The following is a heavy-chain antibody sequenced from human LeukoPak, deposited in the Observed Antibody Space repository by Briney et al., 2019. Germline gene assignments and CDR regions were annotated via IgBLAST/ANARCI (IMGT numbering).Heavy chain of an antibody. V-gene: IGHV3-23*01. Sequence: GGSLRLSCAASGFTFSSYAMSWVRQAPGKGLEWVSAISGSGGSTYYADSVKGRFTISRDNSKNTLYLQMNSLRAEDTAVYYCARDGMRWLANYYGSGSYLADYYYGMDVWGQGTTVTVSS. CDR1: GFTFSSYA. CDR2: ISGSGGST. J-gene: IGHJ6*02. D-gene: IGHD3-10*01. CDR3: ARDGMRWLANYYGSGSYLADYYYGMDV.